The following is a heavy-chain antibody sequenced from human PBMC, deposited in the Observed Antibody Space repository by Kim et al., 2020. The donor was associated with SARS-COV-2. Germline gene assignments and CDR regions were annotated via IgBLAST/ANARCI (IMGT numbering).Heavy chain of an antibody. CDR3: ERALYGSGSYYNPPDY. V-gene: IGHV3-11*06. Sequence: SVKCGFTISRDNAKNSQYRQMNSLRAEDTAVYYCERALYGSGSYYNPPDYWGQGTLVTVSS. D-gene: IGHD3-10*01. J-gene: IGHJ4*02.